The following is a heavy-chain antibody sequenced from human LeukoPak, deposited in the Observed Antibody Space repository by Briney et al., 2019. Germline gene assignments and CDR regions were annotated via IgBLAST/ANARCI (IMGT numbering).Heavy chain of an antibody. J-gene: IGHJ4*02. V-gene: IGHV3-15*01. CDR1: GFTFSNAW. Sequence: GGSLRLSCAASGFTFSNAWMSWVRQAPGKGREWVGRIKSKTDGGTTDYAAPVKGRFTISRDDSKNTLYLQMNSLKTEDTAVYYCTTKYGSGKYDYWGQGTLVTVSS. D-gene: IGHD3-10*01. CDR2: IKSKTDGGTT. CDR3: TTKYGSGKYDY.